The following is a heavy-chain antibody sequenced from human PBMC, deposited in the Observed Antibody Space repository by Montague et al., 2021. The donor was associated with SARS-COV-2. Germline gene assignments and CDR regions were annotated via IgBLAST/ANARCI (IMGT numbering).Heavy chain of an antibody. D-gene: IGHD6-6*01. CDR3: AKDLFLWAARPDALDV. CDR2: LSSSTNII. Sequence: SLRLSCAASGFTFSSYSVTWVRQAPGQGLQWISSLSSSTNIIYYADSVKGRFTISRDNARNSLYLQMNSLRVDDTAVYYCAKDLFLWAARPDALDVWGQGTVVTVSS. V-gene: IGHV3-48*01. CDR1: GFTFSSYS. J-gene: IGHJ3*01.